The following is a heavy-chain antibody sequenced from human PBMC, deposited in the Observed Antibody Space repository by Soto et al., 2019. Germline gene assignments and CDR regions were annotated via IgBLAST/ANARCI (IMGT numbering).Heavy chain of an antibody. CDR1: GFSLSTGGVG. V-gene: IGHV2-5*02. CDR3: VHSRCGGDCLRSYSSHYYYGMDV. CDR2: IYWDNDK. D-gene: IGHD2-21*02. Sequence: QITLKESGPTLVKPTQTLTLTCTFSGFSLSTGGVGVGWIRQPPGKALEWLALIYWDNDKRYSPSLRSRLTVTKEPSKTPVVLTITNMEPVDTATYYCVHSRCGGDCLRSYSSHYYYGMDVWGQGTTVTVFS. J-gene: IGHJ6*02.